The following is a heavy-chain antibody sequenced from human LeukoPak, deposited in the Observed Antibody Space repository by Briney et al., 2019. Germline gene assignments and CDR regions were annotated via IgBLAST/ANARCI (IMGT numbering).Heavy chain of an antibody. D-gene: IGHD5-12*01. J-gene: IGHJ4*02. Sequence: SVKVSCKASGGTFSSYAISWVRQAPGQGLEWMGGIIPIFGTANYAQKFQGRVTITTDESTSTAYMELSSLRSEDTAVYYCASLRGYSGYDLGFDYWGQGTLVTVSS. CDR3: ASLRGYSGYDLGFDY. V-gene: IGHV1-69*05. CDR1: GGTFSSYA. CDR2: IIPIFGTA.